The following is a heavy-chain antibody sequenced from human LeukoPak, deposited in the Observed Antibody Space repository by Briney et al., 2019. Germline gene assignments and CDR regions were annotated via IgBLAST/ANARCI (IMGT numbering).Heavy chain of an antibody. CDR3: AKRTMSAFDS. J-gene: IGHJ4*02. CDR2: ISGSGNGT. CDR1: GFTFRTYA. Sequence: GGSLRLSCTASGFTFRTYAMNWVRQAPGKGLEWLSGISGSGNGTYYADSVKGRFIISRDNSKNMAYLQMNSLTVEDTATYYCAKRTMSAFDSWGQGTLLIVSS. V-gene: IGHV3-23*01.